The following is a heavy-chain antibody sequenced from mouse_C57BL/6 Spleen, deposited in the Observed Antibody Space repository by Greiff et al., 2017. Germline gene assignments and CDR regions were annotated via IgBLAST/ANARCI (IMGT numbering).Heavy chain of an antibody. CDR2: IYPGDGDT. CDR3: AREGEPRYAMDY. Sequence: VQLQQSGPELVKPGASVKISCKASGYAFSSSWMNWVKQRPGKGLEWIGRIYPGDGDTNYNGKFKGKATLTADKSSSTAYMQLSSLTSEDSAVYFGAREGEPRYAMDYWGQGTSVTVSS. CDR1: GYAFSSSW. V-gene: IGHV1-82*01. J-gene: IGHJ4*01.